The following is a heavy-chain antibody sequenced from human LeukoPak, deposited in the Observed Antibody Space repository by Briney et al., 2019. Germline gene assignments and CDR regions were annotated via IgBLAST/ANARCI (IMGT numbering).Heavy chain of an antibody. CDR3: AYTRVDYSLMWYVEYFHH. CDR2: IFWDDEK. V-gene: IGHV2-5*02. Sequence: SGPTLVKPTQTLTLTCDLSGISLSTSGVGVSWIRQPPGKALEWLAHIFWDDEKRYSPSLKSRLTIIKDTSKNQVALTMTNLDPVDTATYYCAYTRVDYSLMWYVEYFHHWGQGTLVTVSS. CDR1: GISLSTSGVG. D-gene: IGHD1-26*01. J-gene: IGHJ1*01.